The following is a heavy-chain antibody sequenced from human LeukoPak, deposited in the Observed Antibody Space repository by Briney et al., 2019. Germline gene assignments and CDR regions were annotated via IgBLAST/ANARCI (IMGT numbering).Heavy chain of an antibody. J-gene: IGHJ4*02. CDR1: GFSFSDHA. V-gene: IGHV3-23*01. D-gene: IGHD6-19*01. CDR3: AKQWLVGI. CDR2: LSETGDTT. Sequence: GGSLRLSCAASGFSFSDHAMNWVRQAPGKGLERVSSLSETGDTTDYADSVKGRFTISRDNSKNTLYLQMNSLRPDDTAVYYCAKQWLVGIWGQGTLVTVSS.